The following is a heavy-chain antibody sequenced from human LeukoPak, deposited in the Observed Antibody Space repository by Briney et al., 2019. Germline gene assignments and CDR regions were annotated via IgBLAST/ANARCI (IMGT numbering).Heavy chain of an antibody. CDR2: ISGSGGST. J-gene: IGHJ4*02. CDR1: GFTFSSYG. V-gene: IGHV3-23*01. Sequence: PGGSLRLSCAASGFTFSSYGMSWVRQAPGKGLEWVSAISGSGGSTYYADSGKGRFTISRDNSKNTLYLQMNSLRAEDTAVYYCAKDLMVRGGPWDYWGQGTLVTVSS. D-gene: IGHD3-10*01. CDR3: AKDLMVRGGPWDY.